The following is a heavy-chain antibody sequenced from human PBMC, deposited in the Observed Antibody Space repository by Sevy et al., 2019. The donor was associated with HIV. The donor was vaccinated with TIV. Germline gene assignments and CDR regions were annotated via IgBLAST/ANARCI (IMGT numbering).Heavy chain of an antibody. J-gene: IGHJ3*02. CDR1: GGSFSGYY. CDR3: AGKLYNYDPHAFDI. D-gene: IGHD3-22*01. V-gene: IGHV4-34*01. CDR2: INHSGST. Sequence: SETLSLTCAVYGGSFSGYYWSWIRQPPGKGLEWIGEINHSGSTNYNPSLRSRVTIPVDTSKNQFSLKLSSVTAADTAVYYCAGKLYNYDPHAFDIWGQGTMVTVSS.